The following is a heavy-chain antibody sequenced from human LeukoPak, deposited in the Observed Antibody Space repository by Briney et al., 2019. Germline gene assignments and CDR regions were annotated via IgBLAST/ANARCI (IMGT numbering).Heavy chain of an antibody. CDR1: GYTFTGYY. J-gene: IGHJ6*03. CDR2: INPNSGGT. CDR3: ARAPRGSYYYYYMDV. D-gene: IGHD3-16*01. Sequence: ASVNVSCKASGYTFTGYYMHWVRQAPGQGLEWMGWINPNSGGTNYAQKFRGRVTMTRATSISTAYMELSRLRSADTAVYYCARAPRGSYYYYYMDVWGKGTTVTVSS. V-gene: IGHV1-2*02.